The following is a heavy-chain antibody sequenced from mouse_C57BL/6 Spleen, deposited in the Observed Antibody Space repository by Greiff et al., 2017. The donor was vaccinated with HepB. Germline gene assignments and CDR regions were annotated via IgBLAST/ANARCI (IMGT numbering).Heavy chain of an antibody. CDR3: ARAPYYSKNAMDY. CDR1: GYTFTDYN. J-gene: IGHJ4*01. V-gene: IGHV1-22*01. Sequence: VQLQQSGPELVKPGASVKMSCKASGYTFTDYNMHWVKQSHGKSLEWIGYINPNNGGTSYNQKFKGKATLTVNKSSSTAYMELRSLTSEDSAVYYCARAPYYSKNAMDYWGQGTSVTVSS. CDR2: INPNNGGT. D-gene: IGHD2-5*01.